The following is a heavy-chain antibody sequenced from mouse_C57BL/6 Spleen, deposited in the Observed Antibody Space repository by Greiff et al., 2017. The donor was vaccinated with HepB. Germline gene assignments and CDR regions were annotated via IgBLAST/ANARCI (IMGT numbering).Heavy chain of an antibody. D-gene: IGHD2-5*01. CDR1: GFTFSSYA. J-gene: IGHJ3*01. CDR2: ISDGGSYT. V-gene: IGHV5-4*01. Sequence: EVKLMESGGGLVKPGGSLKLSCAASGFTFSSYAMSWVRQTPEKRLEWVATISDGGSYTYYPDNVKGRFTISRDNAKNNLYLQMSHLKSEDTAMYYCARDSNYPAWFAYWGQGTLVTVSA. CDR3: ARDSNYPAWFAY.